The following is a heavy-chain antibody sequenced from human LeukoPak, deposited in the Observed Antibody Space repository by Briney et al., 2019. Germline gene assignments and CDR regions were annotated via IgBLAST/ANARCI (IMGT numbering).Heavy chain of an antibody. J-gene: IGHJ3*02. Sequence: PGESLKISCKGPGHSFINYWVAWVRQMPGKGLEWIGIIYPGDSHTRYSPSFQGQVTISADMSIDTAYLHWSSLKASDTAMYYCARHRGMVGATQDAFDIWGQGTMVTVSS. D-gene: IGHD1-26*01. CDR1: GHSFINYW. CDR3: ARHRGMVGATQDAFDI. V-gene: IGHV5-51*01. CDR2: IYPGDSHT.